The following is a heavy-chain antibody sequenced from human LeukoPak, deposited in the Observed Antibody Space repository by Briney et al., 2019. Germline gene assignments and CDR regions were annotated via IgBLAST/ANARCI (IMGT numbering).Heavy chain of an antibody. J-gene: IGHJ6*02. CDR2: ISAYNGNT. CDR1: GYTFTSYG. CDR3: ASYCSGGSCYKQDYYYGMDV. Sequence: ASVKVSCKASGYTFTSYGISWVRQAPGQGLEWMGWISAYNGNTNYALKLQGRVTMTTDTSTSTAYMELRSLRSDDTAVYYCASYCSGGSCYKQDYYYGMDVWGQGTTVTVSS. D-gene: IGHD2-15*01. V-gene: IGHV1-18*01.